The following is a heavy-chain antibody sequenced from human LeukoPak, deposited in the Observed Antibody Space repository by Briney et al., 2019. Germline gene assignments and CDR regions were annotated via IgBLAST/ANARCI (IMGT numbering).Heavy chain of an antibody. Sequence: GASVKVSCKASGYTFTGYYMHWVRQAPGQGLEWMGGIIPIFGTANYAQKFQGRVTITADKSTSTAYMELSSLRSEDTAVYYCARAETLDSSGWSGYYYYYMDVWGKGTTVTVSS. CDR3: ARAETLDSSGWSGYYYYYMDV. J-gene: IGHJ6*03. V-gene: IGHV1-69*06. D-gene: IGHD6-19*01. CDR1: GYTFTGYY. CDR2: IIPIFGTA.